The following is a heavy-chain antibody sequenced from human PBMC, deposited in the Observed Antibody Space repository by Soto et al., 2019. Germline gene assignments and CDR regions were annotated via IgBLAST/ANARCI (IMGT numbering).Heavy chain of an antibody. Sequence: GGSLRLSCAASGFTFDDYAMHWVRQAPGKGLEWVSGISWNSGSIGYADSVKGRFTISRDNAKNSLYLQMNSLRAEDTALYYCAKGGQPWGYCSSTSCYDYYFDYWGQGTLVTVSS. V-gene: IGHV3-9*01. CDR2: ISWNSGSI. D-gene: IGHD2-2*01. J-gene: IGHJ4*02. CDR3: AKGGQPWGYCSSTSCYDYYFDY. CDR1: GFTFDDYA.